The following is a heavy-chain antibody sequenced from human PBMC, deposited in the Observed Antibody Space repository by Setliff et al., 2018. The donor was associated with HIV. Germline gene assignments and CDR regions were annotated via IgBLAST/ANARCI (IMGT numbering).Heavy chain of an antibody. CDR1: GGSISSGSNY. CDR2: IFSSGST. J-gene: IGHJ4*02. CDR3: ARDPVITMMVGPKFYFDY. D-gene: IGHD3-22*01. V-gene: IGHV4-61*02. Sequence: SETLSLTCTVSGGSISSGSNYWSWIRQPAGKGLEWIGRIFSSGSTSYNSSLKSRVTMSVDTSKNQFSLRLTSVTAADTAVYYCARDPVITMMVGPKFYFDYWGQGILVTVSS.